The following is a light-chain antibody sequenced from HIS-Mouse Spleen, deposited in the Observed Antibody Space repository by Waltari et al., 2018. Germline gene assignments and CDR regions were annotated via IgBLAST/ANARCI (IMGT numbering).Light chain of an antibody. CDR2: SHN. CDR1: SSNIGSNT. Sequence: QSVLTQPPSASGTPGQRVTISCSGSSSNIGSNTVNWYQQLPGTAPKLLIYSHNQRPSGVPARFSGSKSGTSASLAISGLQSEDEADYYCAAWDDSLAWVFGGGTKLTVL. V-gene: IGLV1-44*01. J-gene: IGLJ3*02. CDR3: AAWDDSLAWV.